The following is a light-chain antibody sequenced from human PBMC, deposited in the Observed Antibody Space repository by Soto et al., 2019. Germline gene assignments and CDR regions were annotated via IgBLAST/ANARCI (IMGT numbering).Light chain of an antibody. J-gene: IGKJ4*01. CDR2: KAS. CDR1: QSVSGW. Sequence: DIPMTQSPSTLSASVGDRVTITCRASQSVSGWLAWYQQRPGKAPNLLVSKASSLESGVASRFSGSGSGTEFNLTISSLQPDDFATYYCQHYDTYPLTFGGGTKVEIK. V-gene: IGKV1-5*03. CDR3: QHYDTYPLT.